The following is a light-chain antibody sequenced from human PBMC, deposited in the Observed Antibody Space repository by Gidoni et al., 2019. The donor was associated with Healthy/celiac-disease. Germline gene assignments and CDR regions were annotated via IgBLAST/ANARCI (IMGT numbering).Light chain of an antibody. CDR1: QSVSSN. CDR3: QQYNNWPSLT. Sequence: EIVMTQSPATLSVSPGERATLSCRASQSVSSNLAWYQQKPGQAPRLLIYGASTRPTGIPARFXGSGSGXQFTLTISSLQSEDFAVYYCQQYNNWPSLTFGGGTKVEIK. J-gene: IGKJ4*01. CDR2: GAS. V-gene: IGKV3-15*01.